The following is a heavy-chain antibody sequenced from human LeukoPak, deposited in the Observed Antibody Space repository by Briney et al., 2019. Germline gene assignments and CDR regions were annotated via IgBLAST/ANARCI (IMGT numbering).Heavy chain of an antibody. Sequence: SETLSLTCAVSGGSNYNNWWSWVRQAPGKGLEWIGEIHHSGSTNYNPSLKSRVTISVDKSNNKFSLEVSSVTAADTAVYYCARESDAGYSLGYWGQGSLVTASS. J-gene: IGHJ4*02. D-gene: IGHD6-13*01. CDR3: ARESDAGYSLGY. V-gene: IGHV4-4*02. CDR1: GGSNYNNW. CDR2: IHHSGST.